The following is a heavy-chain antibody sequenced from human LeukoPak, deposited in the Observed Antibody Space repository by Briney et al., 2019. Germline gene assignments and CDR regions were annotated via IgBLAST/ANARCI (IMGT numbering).Heavy chain of an antibody. J-gene: IGHJ5*02. Sequence: GAPVKVSCKASGYTFTSYGISWVRQAPGQGLEWMGGIIPIFGTANYAQKFQGRVTITADKSTSTAYMELSSLRSEDTAVYYCARGYSSSWYFNWFDPWGQGTLVTVSS. D-gene: IGHD6-13*01. V-gene: IGHV1-69*06. CDR1: GYTFTSYG. CDR2: IIPIFGTA. CDR3: ARGYSSSWYFNWFDP.